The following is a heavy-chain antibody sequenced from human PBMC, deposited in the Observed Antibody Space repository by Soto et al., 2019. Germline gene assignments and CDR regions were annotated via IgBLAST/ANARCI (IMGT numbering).Heavy chain of an antibody. Sequence: EVQLLESGGGLVQPGGSLRLSCAASGFTFSSYALSWVRQAPGEGLEWVSGVSGSGGSTNYADSVKGRFTISRDNSKDTLFLQMSSLRAEDTAVYYCARGGYGRVFDCWGQGSLVTVSS. J-gene: IGHJ4*02. D-gene: IGHD2-15*01. V-gene: IGHV3-23*01. CDR3: ARGGYGRVFDC. CDR2: VSGSGGST. CDR1: GFTFSSYA.